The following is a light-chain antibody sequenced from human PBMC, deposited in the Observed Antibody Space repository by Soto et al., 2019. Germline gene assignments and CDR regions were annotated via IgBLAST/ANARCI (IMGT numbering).Light chain of an antibody. CDR2: EVS. CDR3: SSYISSSTYV. Sequence: QSALTQPASVSGSPGQSITISCTGTSSDVGGYNYVSWYQQHPGKAPKLMIYEVSNRPSGVSNRFSGSKSGNTASLTISGLQAEDEADYYCSSYISSSTYVFGTGTKV. CDR1: SSDVGGYNY. V-gene: IGLV2-14*01. J-gene: IGLJ1*01.